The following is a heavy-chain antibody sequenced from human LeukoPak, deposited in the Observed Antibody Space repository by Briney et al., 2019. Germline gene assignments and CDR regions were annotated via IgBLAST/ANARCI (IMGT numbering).Heavy chain of an antibody. Sequence: SVKVSCKSSGGTFSSYAISWVRQAPGQGLAWMGGIIPIFGTANYAQKFQGRVTITTDESTSTAYMELSRLRSEDTAVYYCARGACSSTSCFDYWGQGTLVTVSS. J-gene: IGHJ4*02. D-gene: IGHD2-2*01. V-gene: IGHV1-69*05. CDR1: GGTFSSYA. CDR3: ARGACSSTSCFDY. CDR2: IIPIFGTA.